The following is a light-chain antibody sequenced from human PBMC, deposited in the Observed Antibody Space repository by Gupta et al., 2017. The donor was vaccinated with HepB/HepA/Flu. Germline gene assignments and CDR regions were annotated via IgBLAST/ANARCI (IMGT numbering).Light chain of an antibody. V-gene: IGKV3-15*01. CDR1: KSVSSN. Sequence: EIVMTQSPATLSVSPGERATLSCRASKSVSSNLAWYQQKPGQAPRLLIYGASTRATGIPARFSGSGSGTEFTLTISSLQSEDFAVYYCQQYNNWPLFTFGPGTKVDIK. J-gene: IGKJ3*01. CDR3: QQYNNWPLFT. CDR2: GAS.